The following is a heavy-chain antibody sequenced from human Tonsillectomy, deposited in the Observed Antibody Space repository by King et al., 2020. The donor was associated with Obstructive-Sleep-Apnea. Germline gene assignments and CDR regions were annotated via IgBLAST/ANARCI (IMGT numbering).Heavy chain of an antibody. CDR2: IKSKTDGGTT. D-gene: IGHD6-19*01. Sequence: VQLVESGGGLVKHGGSLRLSCAASGFTFSNAWMSWVRQAPGKGLEWVGRIKSKTDGGTTDYAAPVKGRFTISRDDSKNTLYLQMNSLKTEDTAVYYCTTSTGYSSVVMVDYWGQGTLVTVSS. V-gene: IGHV3-15*01. J-gene: IGHJ4*02. CDR3: TTSTGYSSVVMVDY. CDR1: GFTFSNAW.